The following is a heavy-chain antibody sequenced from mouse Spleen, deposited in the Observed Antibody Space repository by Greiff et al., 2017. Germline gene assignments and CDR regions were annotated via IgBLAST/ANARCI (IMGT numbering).Heavy chain of an antibody. V-gene: IGHV14-4*01. CDR1: GFNIKDDY. D-gene: IGHD1-1*01. Sequence: EVQGVESGAELVRPGASVKLSCTASGFNIKDDYMHWVKQRPEQGLEWIGWIDPENGDTEYASKFQGKATITADTSSNTAYLQLSSLTSEDTAVYYCTTAFLLLRSWGQGTTLTVSS. CDR3: TTAFLLLRS. J-gene: IGHJ2*01. CDR2: IDPENGDT.